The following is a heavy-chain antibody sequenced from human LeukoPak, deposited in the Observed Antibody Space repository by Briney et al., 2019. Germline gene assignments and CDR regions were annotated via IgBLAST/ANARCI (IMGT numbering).Heavy chain of an antibody. CDR3: KTGWPFDY. CDR2: IYYSGST. J-gene: IGHJ4*02. V-gene: IGHV4-38-2*02. Sequence: SETLSLTCTVSGYSISSGYYWGWIRQPPGKGLEWIGSIYYSGSTYYNPSLKSRVTISVDTSKNQFSLKLSSVTAADTAVYYCKTGWPFDYWGQGTLVTVSS. D-gene: IGHD1-14*01. CDR1: GYSISSGYY.